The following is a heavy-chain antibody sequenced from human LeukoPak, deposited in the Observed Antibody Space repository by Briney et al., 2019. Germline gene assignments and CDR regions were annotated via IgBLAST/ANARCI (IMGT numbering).Heavy chain of an antibody. CDR1: GFTFSDYY. CDR3: ARVREQQLVRGYFDY. V-gene: IGHV3-11*01. J-gene: IGHJ4*02. Sequence: GGSLRLSCAASGFTFSDYYMSWIRQAPGKGLEWVSYISSSGSTIYYADSVKGRFTISRDNAKNSLYLQMNSLRAEDTAVYYCARVREQQLVRGYFDYWGQGTLVTVSS. D-gene: IGHD6-13*01. CDR2: ISSSGSTI.